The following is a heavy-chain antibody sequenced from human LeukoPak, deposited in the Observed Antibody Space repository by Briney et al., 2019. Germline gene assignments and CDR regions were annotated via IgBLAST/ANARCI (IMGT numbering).Heavy chain of an antibody. Sequence: PSETLSLTCAVSGGSFSGYYWSWVRQPPGKGVEGIGEINHSGRTNYNPSLKSRVTISVDTSKNQFSLKLSSVTAADTAVYYCARDQGGTAMPTFDYWGQGTLVTVSS. CDR1: GGSFSGYY. CDR3: ARDQGGTAMPTFDY. D-gene: IGHD5-18*01. CDR2: INHSGRT. V-gene: IGHV4-34*01. J-gene: IGHJ4*02.